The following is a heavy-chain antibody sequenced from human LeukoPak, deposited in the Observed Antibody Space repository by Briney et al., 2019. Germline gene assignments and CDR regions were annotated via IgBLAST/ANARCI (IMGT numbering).Heavy chain of an antibody. Sequence: ASVKVSCKASGYSFTNYYIHWVRQAPGQGLEWMGWISAYNGNTNYAQKLQGRVTMTTDTSTSTAYMELRSLRSDDTAVYYCARRFRDDSSGYYYYFDYWGQGTLVTVSS. CDR2: ISAYNGNT. D-gene: IGHD3-22*01. V-gene: IGHV1-18*04. CDR1: GYSFTNYY. J-gene: IGHJ4*02. CDR3: ARRFRDDSSGYYYYFDY.